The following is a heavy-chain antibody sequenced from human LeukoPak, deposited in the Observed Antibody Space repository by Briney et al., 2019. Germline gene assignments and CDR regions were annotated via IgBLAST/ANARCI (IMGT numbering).Heavy chain of an antibody. Sequence: SETLSLTCAVYGGSFSGYYWSWIRQPPGKGLEWIGEINHSGSTNCNPSLKSRVTISVDTSKNQFSLKLSSVTAADTAVYYCARGLPLRAMVEGPNYFDYWGQGTLVTVSS. CDR3: ARGLPLRAMVEGPNYFDY. CDR2: INHSGST. D-gene: IGHD5-18*01. CDR1: GGSFSGYY. V-gene: IGHV4-34*01. J-gene: IGHJ4*02.